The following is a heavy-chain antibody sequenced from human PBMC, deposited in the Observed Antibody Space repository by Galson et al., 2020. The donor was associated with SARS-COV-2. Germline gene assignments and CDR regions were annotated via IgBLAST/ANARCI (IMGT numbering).Heavy chain of an antibody. CDR2: IYSDDDK. CDR3: ALYKRGISFHWYFDL. CDR1: GFSLSTSGVG. Sequence: SGPTLVKPTQTLTLTCTFSGFSLSTSGVGVRWILQPPGKALEWLALIYSDDDKRYSPSLKSRLTITKDTPKNQVVLTMTNMDPVDTATDYCALYKRGISFHWYFDLWGRGTLVTVSS. D-gene: IGHD7-27*01. V-gene: IGHV2-5*02. J-gene: IGHJ2*01.